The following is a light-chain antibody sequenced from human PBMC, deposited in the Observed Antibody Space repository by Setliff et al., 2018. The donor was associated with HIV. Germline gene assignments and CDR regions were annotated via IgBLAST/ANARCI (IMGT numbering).Light chain of an antibody. Sequence: QAVVTQEPSLTVSPGGTVTLTCGSSTGAVTSGHYPYWIQQKPGQAPRTLIYNTRNKHPWTPARFSGSLLGGKPALTLSGAQPEDGAEYYCLLSYSGAWVFGGGTKVTVL. CDR2: NTR. CDR3: LLSYSGAWV. CDR1: TGAVTSGHY. J-gene: IGLJ3*02. V-gene: IGLV7-46*01.